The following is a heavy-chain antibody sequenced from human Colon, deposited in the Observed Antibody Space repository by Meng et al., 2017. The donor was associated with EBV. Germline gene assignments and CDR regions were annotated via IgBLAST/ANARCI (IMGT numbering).Heavy chain of an antibody. Sequence: QWQRQQWGAGLLKPPETLSRSRAVYGGSFRDYYWTWIRHPPGKGLEWIGEIDHRGNTKYNPSLKSRVTISLDTSKKQFSLKVSSVTAADSAVYYCARRGPSGNFSPWSQGALVTVSS. CDR3: ARRGPSGNFSP. D-gene: IGHD3-10*01. J-gene: IGHJ5*02. CDR1: GGSFRDYY. CDR2: IDHRGNT. V-gene: IGHV4-34*01.